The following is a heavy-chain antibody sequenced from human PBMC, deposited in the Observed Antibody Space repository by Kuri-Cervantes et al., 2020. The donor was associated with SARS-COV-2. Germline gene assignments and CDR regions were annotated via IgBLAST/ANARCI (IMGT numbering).Heavy chain of an antibody. CDR1: GGSVSGNSYY. J-gene: IGHJ4*02. D-gene: IGHD3-3*01. CDR2: IYYSGST. Sequence: SETLSLTCTVSGGSVSGNSYYWDWIRQPPGKGLEWIGSIYYSGSTYYNPSLKSRVTISVDTSKNQFSLKLSSVTAADTAVYYCARRSTSITIFGVVNINPFDYWGQGTLVTVSS. V-gene: IGHV4-39*01. CDR3: ARRSTSITIFGVVNINPFDY.